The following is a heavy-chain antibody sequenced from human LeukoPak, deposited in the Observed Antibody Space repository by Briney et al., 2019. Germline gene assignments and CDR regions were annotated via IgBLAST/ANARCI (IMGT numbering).Heavy chain of an antibody. Sequence: GASVKVSCKASGYTFTSYDINWVRQATGQGLEWMGWMNPNSGNTGYAQKFQGRVTITRNTSISTAYMELSRLRSDDTAVYYCARGNGYYGSGSYYNKNWFDPWGQGTLVTVSS. D-gene: IGHD3-10*01. CDR1: GYTFTSYD. CDR3: ARGNGYYGSGSYYNKNWFDP. V-gene: IGHV1-8*03. J-gene: IGHJ5*02. CDR2: MNPNSGNT.